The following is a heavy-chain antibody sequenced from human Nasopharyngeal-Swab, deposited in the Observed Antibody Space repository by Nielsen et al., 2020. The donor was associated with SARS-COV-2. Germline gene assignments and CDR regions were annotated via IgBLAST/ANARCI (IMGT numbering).Heavy chain of an antibody. J-gene: IGHJ4*02. CDR3: TTRVVTTNDN. CDR1: GFTFSNAR. D-gene: IGHD2-21*02. Sequence: GGSLRLSCAASGFTFSNARMNWVRQAPGKGLEWLGRIKTNREGAETESAAPVKGRFTISRDDSKNMLYLQMNSLKTEDTAVYYCTTRVVTTNDNWGQGILVTVSS. V-gene: IGHV3-15*01. CDR2: IKTNREGAET.